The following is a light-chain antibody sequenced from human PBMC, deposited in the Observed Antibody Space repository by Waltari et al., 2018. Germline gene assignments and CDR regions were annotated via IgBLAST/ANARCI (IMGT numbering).Light chain of an antibody. J-gene: IGKJ2*01. CDR2: KAS. CDR3: QQQYT. V-gene: IGKV1-5*03. Sequence: DIQMTQSPSTLSASVADRVTITCRASQSISSWLAWYQQKPGKAPKLLIYKASSLESGVPSRFSGSGSGTEFTLTISSLQPDDFATYYCQQQYTFGQGTKLEIK. CDR1: QSISSW.